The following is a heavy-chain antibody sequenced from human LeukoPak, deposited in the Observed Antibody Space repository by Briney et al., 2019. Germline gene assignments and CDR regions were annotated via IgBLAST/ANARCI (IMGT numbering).Heavy chain of an antibody. J-gene: IGHJ4*02. CDR2: IHSDGTT. Sequence: GGSLRLTCAASGYAVNTYYTSWVRQAPGKGLEWVSIIHSDGTTYYADPVKGRFTFSRDNSKNTLYLQMNSLRAEDTAVYFCARVRLGALDYWGQGTLVTVSS. CDR3: ARVRLGALDY. D-gene: IGHD1-26*01. CDR1: GYAVNTYY. V-gene: IGHV3-53*01.